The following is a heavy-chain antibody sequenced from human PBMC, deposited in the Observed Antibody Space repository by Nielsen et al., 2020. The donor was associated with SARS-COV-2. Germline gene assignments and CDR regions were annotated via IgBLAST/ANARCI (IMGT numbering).Heavy chain of an antibody. V-gene: IGHV4-34*01. D-gene: IGHD1-26*01. Sequence: GSLRLSCAVYGGSFSGYYWSWIRQPPGKGLEWIGSIYYSGSTYYNPSLKSRVTISVDTSKNQFSLKLSSVTAADTAVYYCASFAGSYGYFDYWGQGTLVTVSS. CDR1: GGSFSGYY. CDR3: ASFAGSYGYFDY. J-gene: IGHJ4*02. CDR2: IYYSGST.